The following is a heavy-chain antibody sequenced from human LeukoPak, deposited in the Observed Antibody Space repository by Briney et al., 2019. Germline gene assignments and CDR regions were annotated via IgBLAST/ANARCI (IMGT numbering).Heavy chain of an antibody. D-gene: IGHD5-12*01. V-gene: IGHV4-34*01. CDR1: GGSFSGYY. Sequence: SETLSLTCAVYGGSFSGYYWSWLRQPPGKGLEWIGEINHSGSTNYNPSLKSRVTISADTSKNQFSLKLSSVTAADTAVYYCARAPWLRYTFDYWGQGTLVTVSS. CDR2: INHSGST. CDR3: ARAPWLRYTFDY. J-gene: IGHJ4*02.